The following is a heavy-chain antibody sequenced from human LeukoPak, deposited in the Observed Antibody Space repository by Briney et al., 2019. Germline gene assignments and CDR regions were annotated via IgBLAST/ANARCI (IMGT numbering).Heavy chain of an antibody. CDR1: GFTFSSYA. V-gene: IGHV3-23*01. J-gene: IGHJ4*02. D-gene: IGHD3-9*01. CDR2: ISGRGSDT. Sequence: GGSLRLSCAASGFTFSSYAMTWVRQSPGRGLEWVSTISGRGSDTYYADSVKGRFTISRDNSKNTLYLQMTSLRGEDTALYYCAKDRSTGFRSFDYWGQGALVAVSS. CDR3: AKDRSTGFRSFDY.